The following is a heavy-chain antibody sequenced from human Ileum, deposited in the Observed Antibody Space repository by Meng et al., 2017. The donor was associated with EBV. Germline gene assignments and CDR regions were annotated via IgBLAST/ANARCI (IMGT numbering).Heavy chain of an antibody. CDR3: ARRSFAAGSPDY. Sequence: QNPLKESGPTPVNPTQTLTLTCTFSGFPLNTGGMAVSWIRQPPGKALEWLALIYWDDDKRYSPSLKTRLTITKDTSKNQVVLTMTNMDPVDTATYYCARRSFAAGSPDYWGQGTLVTVSS. J-gene: IGHJ4*02. CDR1: GFPLNTGGMA. D-gene: IGHD3-10*01. CDR2: IYWDDDK. V-gene: IGHV2-5*02.